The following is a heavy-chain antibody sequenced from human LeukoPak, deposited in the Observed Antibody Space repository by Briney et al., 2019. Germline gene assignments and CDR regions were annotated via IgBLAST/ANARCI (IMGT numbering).Heavy chain of an antibody. D-gene: IGHD3-22*01. CDR1: GFAFNSRT. Sequence: PGGSLRLSCAASGFAFNSRTMSWVRQAPGKGLEWVASIKEDEIEIHYVDSVKGRFTISRDNAKDSLYLQMNSLRVEDTAVYYYARGGFRHFDPWGQGTLVTVSS. CDR3: ARGGFRHFDP. J-gene: IGHJ5*02. V-gene: IGHV3-7*01. CDR2: IKEDEIEI.